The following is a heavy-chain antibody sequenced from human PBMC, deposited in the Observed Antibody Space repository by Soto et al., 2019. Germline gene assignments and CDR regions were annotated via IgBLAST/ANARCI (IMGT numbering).Heavy chain of an antibody. Sequence: SETLSLTCTVSGGSISSYYWSWIRQPPGKGLEWIGYIYYSGSTNYNPSLKSRVTISVDTSKNQFSLKLSSVTAADTAVYYCARDQVTGTTFYMDVWGKGTTVTVSS. V-gene: IGHV4-59*01. CDR1: GGSISSYY. CDR3: ARDQVTGTTFYMDV. D-gene: IGHD1-20*01. CDR2: IYYSGST. J-gene: IGHJ6*03.